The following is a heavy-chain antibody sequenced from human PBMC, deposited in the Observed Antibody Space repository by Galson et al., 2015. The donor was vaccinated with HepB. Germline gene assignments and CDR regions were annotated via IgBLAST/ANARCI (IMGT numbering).Heavy chain of an antibody. Sequence: SLRLSCAASGFTFTNFAMHWVRQAPGKGLEWVAVISYDGSKKYYADSVKGRFTISRDNSKNTLYLQMDGLRAEDTAVYYCARDHGGKGKNYFYYGMDVWGQGTTVTVSS. CDR2: ISYDGSKK. J-gene: IGHJ6*02. V-gene: IGHV3-30*04. D-gene: IGHD4-23*01. CDR1: GFTFTNFA. CDR3: ARDHGGKGKNYFYYGMDV.